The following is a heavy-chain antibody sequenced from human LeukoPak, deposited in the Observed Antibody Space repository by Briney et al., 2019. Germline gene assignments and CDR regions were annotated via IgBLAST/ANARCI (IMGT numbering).Heavy chain of an antibody. V-gene: IGHV1-2*02. CDR1: GYTFTGYY. J-gene: IGHJ5*02. Sequence: ASVKVSCKASGYTFTGYYMHWVRQAPGQGLEWMGWINPNSGGTNYAQKFQGRVTMTRDTSISTAYMELSRLRSEDTAVYYCARDPVGYCSSTSRYRWFDPWGQGTLVTVSS. CDR3: ARDPVGYCSSTSRYRWFDP. D-gene: IGHD2-2*01. CDR2: INPNSGGT.